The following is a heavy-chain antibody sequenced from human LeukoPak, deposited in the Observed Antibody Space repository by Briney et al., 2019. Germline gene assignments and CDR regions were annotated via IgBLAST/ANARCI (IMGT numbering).Heavy chain of an antibody. CDR3: ARANNWQGEFAS. J-gene: IGHJ4*02. CDR2: IYLSGIT. Sequence: PSQTLSLTCSVSGGSITSADYYWSWIRQSPGKGLEWIGYIYLSGITYYNPSLKSRVTISVDTSKNQFSLKLSSVTAADTAVYYCARANNWQGEFASWGQGTLVTVSS. D-gene: IGHD1-1*01. V-gene: IGHV4-30-4*01. CDR1: GGSITSADYY.